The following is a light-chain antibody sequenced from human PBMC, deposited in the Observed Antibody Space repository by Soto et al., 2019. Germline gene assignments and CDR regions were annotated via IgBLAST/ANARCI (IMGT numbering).Light chain of an antibody. CDR3: QQYNNWPPTWP. Sequence: ERRMTQSTATLSVSPGERATLSCRASQSVSSNLAWYQQKPGQAPRLLIYGVSTRATDIPARSSGSGSGTEFTLTISSLQSEDFAVYYCQQYNNWPPTWPFGQGSKVDIK. CDR2: GVS. V-gene: IGKV3-15*01. CDR1: QSVSSN. J-gene: IGKJ1*01.